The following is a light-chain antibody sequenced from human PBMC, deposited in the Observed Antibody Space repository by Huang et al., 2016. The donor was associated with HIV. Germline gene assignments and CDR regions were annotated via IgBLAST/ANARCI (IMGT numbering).Light chain of an antibody. CDR3: QQYDNLPIT. Sequence: DIQMTQSPSSLSASVGDRVTINCQASQDISNYLNWYQQKPGKAPKLMIYDASNLETGVPSRFSGSGSGIDFTFTISSLQPEDIATYYCQQYDNLPITFGQGTRLEIK. J-gene: IGKJ5*01. CDR1: QDISNY. CDR2: DAS. V-gene: IGKV1-33*01.